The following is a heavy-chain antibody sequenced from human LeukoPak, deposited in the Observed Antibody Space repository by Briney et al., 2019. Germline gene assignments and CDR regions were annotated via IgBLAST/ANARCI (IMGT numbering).Heavy chain of an antibody. D-gene: IGHD6-13*01. CDR3: ARGGIAAAGRVFWFDP. CDR2: ISAYNGNT. CDR1: GYTFTSYG. Sequence: ASVKVSCKASGYTFTSYGISWVRQAPAQGLEWMGWISAYNGNTNYAQKFQGRVTITADESTSTAYMELSSLRSEDTAVYYCARGGIAAAGRVFWFDPWGQGTLVTVSS. V-gene: IGHV1-18*01. J-gene: IGHJ5*02.